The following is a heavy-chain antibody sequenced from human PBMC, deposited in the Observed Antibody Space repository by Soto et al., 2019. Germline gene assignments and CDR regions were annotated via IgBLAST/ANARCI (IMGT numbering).Heavy chain of an antibody. CDR1: GFTFSSYA. CDR3: ARDAYCSSTSCYSGTDY. J-gene: IGHJ4*02. CDR2: ISYDGSNK. V-gene: IGHV3-30-3*01. D-gene: IGHD2-2*01. Sequence: QVQLVESGGGVVQPGRSLRLSCAASGFTFSSYAMHWVRQAPGKGLEWVAVISYDGSNKYYADSVKGRFTISRDNSKNTLYLQMNSLRAEDTAVYYCARDAYCSSTSCYSGTDYWGKGTLVTVSS.